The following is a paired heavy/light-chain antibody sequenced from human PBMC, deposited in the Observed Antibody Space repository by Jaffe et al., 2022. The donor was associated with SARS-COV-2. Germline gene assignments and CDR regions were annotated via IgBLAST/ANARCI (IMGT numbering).Light chain of an antibody. CDR1: QSVSSD. CDR3: QQYHNWWT. V-gene: IGKV3D-15*01. Sequence: EIVMTQSPATLSVSPGERATLFCRASQSVSSDLAWYQQRPGQAPRLLIYGAFSRAAGIPARFSGSRSGTEFTLTISSLQSDDFAVYYCQQYHNWWTFGQGTKV. J-gene: IGKJ1*01. CDR2: GAF.
Heavy chain of an antibody. CDR1: GFNFNEYA. CDR3: ARDYGGIAEY. J-gene: IGHJ4*02. D-gene: IGHD2-15*01. CDR2: ISWDGASI. Sequence: EVQLVQSGGAVVQPGGSLRLSCAASGFNFNEYAMQWVRQAPGKGLEWVTLISWDGASIYYADSVKGRFTVSRDNSRDSLYLQMDSLRPEDTAFYFCARDYGGIAEYWGQGTLVTVSS. V-gene: IGHV3-43D*03.